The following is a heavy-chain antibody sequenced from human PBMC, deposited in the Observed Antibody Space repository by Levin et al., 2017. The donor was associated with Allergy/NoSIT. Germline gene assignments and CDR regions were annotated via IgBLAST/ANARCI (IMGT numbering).Heavy chain of an antibody. D-gene: IGHD3-22*01. Sequence: GESLKISCAASGFTFSSFSMNWVRQAPGKGLEWVSYIPSSSDKKIYYTDSVKGRFTISRDNAKNSLYLQMNSLRDEDTAVYYCARGHYFDSSGYWGFDFWGQGTLVTVSS. CDR1: GFTFSSFS. CDR3: ARGHYFDSSGYWGFDF. J-gene: IGHJ4*02. CDR2: IPSSSDKKI. V-gene: IGHV3-48*02.